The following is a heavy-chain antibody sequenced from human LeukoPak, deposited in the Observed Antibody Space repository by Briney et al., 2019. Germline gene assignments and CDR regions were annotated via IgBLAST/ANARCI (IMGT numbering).Heavy chain of an antibody. CDR1: GGSISSYY. Sequence: SETLSLTCTVSGGSISSYYWSWIRQPPGKGLEWIGYIYYSGSTNYNPSLKSRVTISVDTSKNQFSLKLSSVTAADTAVYYCARARRLYYYYYTDVWGKGPTVTVSS. CDR2: IYYSGST. CDR3: ARARRLYYYYYTDV. D-gene: IGHD3-22*01. V-gene: IGHV4-59*01. J-gene: IGHJ6*03.